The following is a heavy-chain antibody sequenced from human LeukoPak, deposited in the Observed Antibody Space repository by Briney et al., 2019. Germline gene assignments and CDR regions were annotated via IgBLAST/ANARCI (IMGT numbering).Heavy chain of an antibody. Sequence: SETLSLTCTVSGGSISSYYWSWIRQPPGKGLEWIGYIYYSGSTNYNPSLKSRVTISVDTSKNQFSLKLSSVTAADTAVYYCARHSGYSSTWAYYYYLDVWGKGTTVTVSS. CDR2: IYYSGST. CDR1: GGSISSYY. J-gene: IGHJ6*03. D-gene: IGHD6-13*01. V-gene: IGHV4-59*01. CDR3: ARHSGYSSTWAYYYYLDV.